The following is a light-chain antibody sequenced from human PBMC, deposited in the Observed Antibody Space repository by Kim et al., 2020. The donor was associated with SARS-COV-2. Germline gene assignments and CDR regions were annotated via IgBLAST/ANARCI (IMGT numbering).Light chain of an antibody. CDR3: MLDLLTPHT. CDR1: QSLLHSTGYNY. V-gene: IGKV2-28*01. J-gene: IGKJ4*01. Sequence: DIVMTQSPLSLPVTLGEPASISCRSSQSLLHSTGYNYLVWYLQKPGQSPHLLIYLGSNRASGVTDRFSGSGAGTDFTLKISGVEAEDVWVYYCMLDLLTPHTFGGGTKVDIK. CDR2: LGS.